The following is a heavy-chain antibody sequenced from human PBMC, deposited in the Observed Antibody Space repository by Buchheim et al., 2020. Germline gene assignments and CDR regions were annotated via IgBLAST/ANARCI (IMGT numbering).Heavy chain of an antibody. CDR3: AKIQLTTGVAGWAHAFDV. D-gene: IGHD6-19*01. CDR2: LRTTDGDV. Sequence: EVQLLESGGGLVQPGGSLRLSCAASGFTLSDYGMSWVRLAPGKGLEWVSALRTTDGDVHYADSVKGRFTISRDNFQNTLYLQMDSLRVDDTAVYYCAKIQLTTGVAGWAHAFDVWGQGT. V-gene: IGHV3-23*01. CDR1: GFTLSDYG. J-gene: IGHJ3*01.